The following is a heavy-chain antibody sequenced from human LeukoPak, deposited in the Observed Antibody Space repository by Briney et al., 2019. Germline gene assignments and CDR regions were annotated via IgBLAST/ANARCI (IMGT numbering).Heavy chain of an antibody. Sequence: SETLSLTCTVSGGSISSYYWGWIRQPPGKGLEWIGSIYYSGSTYYNPSPKSRVTISVDTSKNQFSLKLSSVTAADTAVYYCARDGTYYYDSSGYFFGRTNWFDHWGQGTLVTVSS. CDR3: ARDGTYYYDSSGYFFGRTNWFDH. CDR2: IYYSGST. CDR1: GGSISSYY. J-gene: IGHJ5*02. V-gene: IGHV4-39*07. D-gene: IGHD3-22*01.